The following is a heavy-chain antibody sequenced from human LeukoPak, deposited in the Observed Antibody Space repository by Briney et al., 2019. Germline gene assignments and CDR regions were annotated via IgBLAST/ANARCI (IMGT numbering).Heavy chain of an antibody. J-gene: IGHJ3*02. CDR1: GASISSYY. CDR3: ARHSGSYGGAFDI. Sequence: SETLSLTCTVSGASISSYYWSWIRQPPGKGLEGIGYIHDSGSTNYNPSLKSRVTMSVDTSKNQFSLKLSSETAADTAVYYCARHSGSYGGAFDIWGQGTMVTVSS. D-gene: IGHD1-26*01. CDR2: IHDSGST. V-gene: IGHV4-59*08.